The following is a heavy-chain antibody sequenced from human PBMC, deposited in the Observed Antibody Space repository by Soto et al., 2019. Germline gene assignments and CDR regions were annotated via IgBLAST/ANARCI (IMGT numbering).Heavy chain of an antibody. CDR2: ISYSGST. Sequence: QVQLQESGPGLVRPSQTLSLTCTVSAGSISTINYYWSWIRQHPEKGLEWIGYISYSGSTFYHSSLNSRVTISLDTSKKQFSLTLTSVTAADMAVYYCARSAQWDGFDPWGQGTMVTVSS. CDR3: ARSAQWDGFDP. D-gene: IGHD2-8*01. CDR1: AGSISTINYY. V-gene: IGHV4-31*03. J-gene: IGHJ3*01.